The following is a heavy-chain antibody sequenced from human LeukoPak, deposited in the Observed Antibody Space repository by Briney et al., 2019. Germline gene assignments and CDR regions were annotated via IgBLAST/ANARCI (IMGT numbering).Heavy chain of an antibody. CDR1: GFTFSSYE. D-gene: IGHD3-3*01. CDR2: ISSSGSTI. J-gene: IGHJ6*02. V-gene: IGHV3-48*03. Sequence: GGSLRPSCAASGFTFSSYEMNWVRQAPGKGLEWVSYISSSGSTIYYADSVKGRFTISRDNAKNSLYLQMNSLRAEDTAVYYCARAYGLTIFGVVIPADNYYGMDVWGQGTTVTVSS. CDR3: ARAYGLTIFGVVIPADNYYGMDV.